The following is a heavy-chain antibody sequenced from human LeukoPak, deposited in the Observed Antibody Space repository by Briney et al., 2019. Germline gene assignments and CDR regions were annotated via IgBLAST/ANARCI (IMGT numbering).Heavy chain of an antibody. D-gene: IGHD3-22*01. V-gene: IGHV1-69*04. CDR2: IIPILGLA. Sequence: ASVKVSCKASGGTFSSYAISWVRQAPGQGLEWMGRIIPILGLANYAQKFQGRVTITADRSTSTAYMELSSLRSEDTAVYYCAREGFGDSSGYYLPDYWGQGTLVTVSS. CDR1: GGTFSSYA. CDR3: AREGFGDSSGYYLPDY. J-gene: IGHJ4*02.